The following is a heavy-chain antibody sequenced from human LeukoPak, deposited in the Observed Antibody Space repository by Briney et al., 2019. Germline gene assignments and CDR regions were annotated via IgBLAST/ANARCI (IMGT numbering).Heavy chain of an antibody. D-gene: IGHD1-7*01. Sequence: SETLSLTCAVSGYSISSGYYWGWIRQPPGKGLEWIGSIYHSGSTYYNPSLKRRVTISVDTSKNQFSLKLSSVTAADTAVYYCASTGTTALFDYWGQGTLVIVSS. CDR2: IYHSGST. J-gene: IGHJ4*02. CDR1: GYSISSGYY. CDR3: ASTGTTALFDY. V-gene: IGHV4-38-2*01.